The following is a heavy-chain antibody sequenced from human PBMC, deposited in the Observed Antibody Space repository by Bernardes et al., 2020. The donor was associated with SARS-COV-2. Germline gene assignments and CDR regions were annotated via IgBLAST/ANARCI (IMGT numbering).Heavy chain of an antibody. CDR3: ARDSGSGNAVGY. Sequence: GGSLRPSCAASGLTFSSDSVNWVRQAPGKGLEWISYISSSSSTRYYADSVKGGFTISRDNAKNSLYLQMNSRRDEDTAVYYCARDSGSGNAVGYWGQCTLVTVSS. D-gene: IGHD3-10*01. CDR2: ISSSSSTR. V-gene: IGHV3-48*02. CDR1: GLTFSSDS. J-gene: IGHJ1*01.